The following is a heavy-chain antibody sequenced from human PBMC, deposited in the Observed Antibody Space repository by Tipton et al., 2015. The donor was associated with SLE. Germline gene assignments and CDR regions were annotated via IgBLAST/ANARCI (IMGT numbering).Heavy chain of an antibody. D-gene: IGHD6-13*01. CDR1: GFTFSSYW. J-gene: IGHJ5*02. V-gene: IGHV3-7*03. CDR2: IKQDGSEK. Sequence: GSLRLSCAASGFTFSSYWMSWVRQAPGKGLEWVANIKQDGSEKYYVDSVKGRFTISRDNAKNSLYLQMNSLRAEDTAVYYCARCSSSWYSWFDPWGQGTLVTVSS. CDR3: ARCSSSWYSWFDP.